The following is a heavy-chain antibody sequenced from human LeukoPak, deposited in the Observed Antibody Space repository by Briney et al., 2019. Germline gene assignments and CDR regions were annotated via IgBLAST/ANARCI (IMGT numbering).Heavy chain of an antibody. J-gene: IGHJ4*02. CDR2: INPIFGTA. CDR3: ASRYGDYVGQLDY. V-gene: IGHV1-69*05. D-gene: IGHD4-17*01. CDR1: GGTFSSYA. Sequence: TVKLSCKASGGTFSSYAISWVRQAPGQGLEWMGRINPIFGTANYAQKFQGRVTITTDESTSTAYMELSSLRSEDRAVYYCASRYGDYVGQLDYWGQGTLVTVSS.